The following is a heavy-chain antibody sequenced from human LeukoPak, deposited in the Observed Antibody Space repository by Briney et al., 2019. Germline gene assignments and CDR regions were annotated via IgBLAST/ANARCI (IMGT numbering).Heavy chain of an antibody. V-gene: IGHV3-23*01. D-gene: IGHD2-8*01. CDR2: ISGSGGST. CDR1: GFTFSSYA. Sequence: PGGSLRLSCAASGFTFSSYAMSWVRQAQGKWLEWVSAISGSGGSTYYADSVKGRFTISRDNSKNTLYLQMNSLRAEDTAVYYRANSRMVYDILGDYWGQGTLVTVSS. CDR3: ANSRMVYDILGDY. J-gene: IGHJ4*02.